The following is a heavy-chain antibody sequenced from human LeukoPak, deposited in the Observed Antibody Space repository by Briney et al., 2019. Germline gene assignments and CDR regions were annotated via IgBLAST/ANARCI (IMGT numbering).Heavy chain of an antibody. V-gene: IGHV3-74*01. D-gene: IGHD2/OR15-2a*01. Sequence: GGSLRLSCAASGFTFSGFWMHWVRQAPGKGQVWISRLHSDGSNTDYADSVKGRFTISRDNSKNTLSLQMNNLRAEDTAVYYCAKDRLTMPDWGQGTLVTVSS. CDR3: AKDRLTMPD. J-gene: IGHJ4*02. CDR2: LHSDGSNT. CDR1: GFTFSGFW.